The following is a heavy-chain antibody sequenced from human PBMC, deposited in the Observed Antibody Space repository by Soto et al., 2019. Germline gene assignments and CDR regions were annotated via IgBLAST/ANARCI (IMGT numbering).Heavy chain of an antibody. CDR3: ARGAVAANLVVWHSELPDHY. D-gene: IGHD6-19*01. Sequence: QVQLVESGGGVVQPGRSLRLSCAASGFTFSSYSMHWVRQAPGKGLEWVAVISYDGSNKYYADSLKGRFTISRDNSKNTLYLQMNSLRAEDTAVYYCARGAVAANLVVWHSELPDHYWGQGTLVTVSS. CDR1: GFTFSSYS. V-gene: IGHV3-30-3*01. CDR2: ISYDGSNK. J-gene: IGHJ4*02.